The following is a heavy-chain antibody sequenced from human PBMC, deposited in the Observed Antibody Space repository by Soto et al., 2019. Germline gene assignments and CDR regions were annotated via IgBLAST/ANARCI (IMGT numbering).Heavy chain of an antibody. V-gene: IGHV2-26*01. CDR2: IFSNDEK. D-gene: IGHD3-3*01. CDR3: ARIRDTFLERLPDNWFDP. Sequence: QVTLKESGPVLVKPTETLTLTCTVSGFSLSNARIGVSWIRQPPGKALEWLAHIFSNDEKSYSTSLKRRLTISKDTYKSQVVLTMTNMDPGDTATYYCARIRDTFLERLPDNWFDPWGQGTLVTVSS. J-gene: IGHJ5*02. CDR1: GFSLSNARIG.